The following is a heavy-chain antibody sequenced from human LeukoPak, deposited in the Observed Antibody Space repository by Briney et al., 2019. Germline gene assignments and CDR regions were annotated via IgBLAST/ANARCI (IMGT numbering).Heavy chain of an antibody. CDR3: AGAPGVVVVITLDY. Sequence: GGSLRLSCAASGFTFSSYAMSWVRQAPGKGLEWVSAISGSGGSTYYADSAKGRFTISRDNSKNTLYLQMNSLRAEDTAVYYCAGAPGVVVVITLDYWGQGTLVTVSS. CDR1: GFTFSSYA. V-gene: IGHV3-23*01. CDR2: ISGSGGST. D-gene: IGHD3-22*01. J-gene: IGHJ4*02.